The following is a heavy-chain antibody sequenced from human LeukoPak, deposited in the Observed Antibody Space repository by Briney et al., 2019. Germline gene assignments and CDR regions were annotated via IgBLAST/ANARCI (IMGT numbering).Heavy chain of an antibody. J-gene: IGHJ4*02. CDR2: IKSKTDGGTT. CDR1: GFTFSNGW. CDR3: TTEYYYDSSGLFDY. D-gene: IGHD3-22*01. V-gene: IGHV3-15*01. Sequence: GGSLRLSCAVSGFTFSNGWMSWVRQAPGKGLEWVGRIKSKTDGGTTDYAAPVKGRFTISRDDSKNTLYLQMNSLKTEDTAVYYCTTEYYYDSSGLFDYWGQGTLVIVSS.